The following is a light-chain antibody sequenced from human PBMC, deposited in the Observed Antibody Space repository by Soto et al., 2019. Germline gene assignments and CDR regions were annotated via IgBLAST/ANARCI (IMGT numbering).Light chain of an antibody. CDR1: SGHSSYA. CDR2: LNSDGSH. CDR3: QTGGPGIVV. J-gene: IGLJ2*01. Sequence: QLVLTQSPSASASLGASVKLTCTLSSGHSSYAIAWHQQQPEKGPRYLLKLNSDGSHSKGDGIPDRFSGSSSGAERYLTIPRLQSEDEADYYCQTGGPGIVVFGGGTKLTVL. V-gene: IGLV4-69*01.